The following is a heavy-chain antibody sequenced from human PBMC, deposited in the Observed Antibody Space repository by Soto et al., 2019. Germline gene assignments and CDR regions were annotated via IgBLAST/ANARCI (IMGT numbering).Heavy chain of an antibody. V-gene: IGHV1-24*01. CDR2: YDLEKGET. CDR3: ARPVGRSTHFDL. Sequence: SVKVASNVSGYRVTELSIQWVRQAPGERLEWMGGYDLEKGETRYAQKFQGRVTMTEDSPADTPYMQLRSLRSEDRAVYYCARPVGRSTHFDLSGHGTRVTFSS. D-gene: IGHD2-15*01. CDR1: GYRVTELS. J-gene: IGHJ4*01.